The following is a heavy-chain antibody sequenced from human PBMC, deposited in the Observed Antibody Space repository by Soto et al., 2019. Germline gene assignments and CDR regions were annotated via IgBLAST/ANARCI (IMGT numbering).Heavy chain of an antibody. CDR3: AIDSGRGMAFDY. CDR1: GGTFSSYT. CDR2: IILILGIA. J-gene: IGHJ4*02. V-gene: IGHV1-69*02. Sequence: QVQLVQSGAEVKKPGSSVKVSCKASGGTFSSYTISWVRQAPGQGLEWMGRIILILGIANYAQKFQGRVTITADNSTSTAYMELSSLRSEDTAVYYCAIDSGRGMAFDYWGQGTLVTVSS. D-gene: IGHD6-19*01.